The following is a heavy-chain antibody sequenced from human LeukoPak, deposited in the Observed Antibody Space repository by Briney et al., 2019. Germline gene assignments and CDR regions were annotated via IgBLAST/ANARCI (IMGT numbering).Heavy chain of an antibody. D-gene: IGHD6-13*01. Sequence: GGSLRLSCAASGFTFSSYGMHWARQAPGKGLEWVSSISSSSSYIYYADSVKGRFTISRDNAKNSLYLQMNSLRAEDTAVYYCARSGGSWYREPLDYWGQGTLVTVSS. CDR3: ARSGGSWYREPLDY. J-gene: IGHJ4*02. CDR2: ISSSSSYI. CDR1: GFTFSSYG. V-gene: IGHV3-21*01.